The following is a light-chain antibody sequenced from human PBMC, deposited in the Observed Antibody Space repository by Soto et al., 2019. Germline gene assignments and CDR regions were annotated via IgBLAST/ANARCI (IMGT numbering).Light chain of an antibody. CDR1: SSNIRNNA. V-gene: IGLV1-36*01. CDR3: AAWDDSLNAPV. Sequence: QSVLTQPPSVSEAPRQRVTISCSGRSSNIRNNAVNWYQQLPGKAPKLLIYYDDLLPSGVSDRFSGSKSGTSASLAISGLQSEDEADYYCAAWDDSLNAPVFGGGTKLTVL. J-gene: IGLJ2*01. CDR2: YDD.